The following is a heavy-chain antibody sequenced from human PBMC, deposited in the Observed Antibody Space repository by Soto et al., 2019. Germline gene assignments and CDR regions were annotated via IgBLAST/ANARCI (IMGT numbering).Heavy chain of an antibody. V-gene: IGHV3-23*01. D-gene: IGHD6-19*01. CDR1: GFTFSSYA. CDR3: AKGVPGIAVAGTGYFQH. J-gene: IGHJ1*01. Sequence: EVQLLESGGGLVQPGGSLRLSCAASGFTFSSYAISWVRQAPGKGLEWVSGISGSGDSTYYADSVKGRFTISRDNSKNTLYLQMNSLSAEDTAVYYCAKGVPGIAVAGTGYFQHWGQGTLVTVSS. CDR2: ISGSGDST.